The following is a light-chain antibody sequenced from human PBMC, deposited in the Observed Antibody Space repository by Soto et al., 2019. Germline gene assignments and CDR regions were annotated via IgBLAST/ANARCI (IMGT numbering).Light chain of an antibody. Sequence: EVVLTQSPGILSLSPGERATLSCRASQSVSSNYLAWYQQKPGQAPRLLIYGVSTRATGIPDRFSGSGSGTGFSLTISRLEPEDFAMYYCQQYFTSPLTFGGGTKVDIK. CDR1: QSVSSNY. J-gene: IGKJ4*01. CDR3: QQYFTSPLT. CDR2: GVS. V-gene: IGKV3-20*01.